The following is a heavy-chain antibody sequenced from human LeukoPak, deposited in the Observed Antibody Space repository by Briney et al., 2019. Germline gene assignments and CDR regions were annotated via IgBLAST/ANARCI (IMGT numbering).Heavy chain of an antibody. CDR3: AKDLTYSSSWYGDAFDI. J-gene: IGHJ3*02. D-gene: IGHD6-13*01. CDR1: GFTFSSYA. Sequence: GGSLRLSCAASGFTFSSYAMSWVRQAPGKGLEWVSAISGSGGSTYYADSVKGRFTISRDNSKNTLYLQMNSPRAEDTAVYYCAKDLTYSSSWYGDAFDIWGQGTMVTVSS. CDR2: ISGSGGST. V-gene: IGHV3-23*01.